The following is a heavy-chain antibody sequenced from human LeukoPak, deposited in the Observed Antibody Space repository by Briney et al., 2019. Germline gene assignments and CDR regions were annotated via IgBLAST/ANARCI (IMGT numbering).Heavy chain of an antibody. D-gene: IGHD5-18*01. Sequence: GASVKVSCKASGYTFITYEINWVRQATGQGLEWMGWMNPNSGNTGYAQKFQGRVTMTRNTSISTAYMELSSLRSEDTAVYYCARHSSRSSTRNYGMDVWGQGTTVTVSS. CDR3: ARHSSRSSTRNYGMDV. J-gene: IGHJ6*02. V-gene: IGHV1-8*01. CDR1: GYTFITYE. CDR2: MNPNSGNT.